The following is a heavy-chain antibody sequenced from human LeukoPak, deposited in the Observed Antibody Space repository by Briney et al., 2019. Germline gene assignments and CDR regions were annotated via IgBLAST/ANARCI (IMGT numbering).Heavy chain of an antibody. CDR2: IYHSGST. J-gene: IGHJ4*02. V-gene: IGHV4-38-2*02. CDR3: ARAYYDYVWGSYRVNLFDY. Sequence: SETLSLTCTVSGYSLSSGYYWGWIRQPPGKGLEWIGSIYHSGSTYYNPSLKSRVTISVGTSKNQFSLKLSSVTAADTAVYYCARAYYDYVWGSYRVNLFDYWGQGTLVTVSS. D-gene: IGHD3-16*02. CDR1: GYSLSSGYY.